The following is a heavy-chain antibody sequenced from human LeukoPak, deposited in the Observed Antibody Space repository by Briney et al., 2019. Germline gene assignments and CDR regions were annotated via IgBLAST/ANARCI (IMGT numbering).Heavy chain of an antibody. CDR2: IIPILGIA. J-gene: IGHJ4*02. Sequence: SVKVSCKASGGTFSSYAISWVRQAPGQGLEWMGRIIPILGIANYAQKFQGRVTITADKSTSTAYMELSSLSSEDTAVYYCARKRSYYYDSSGYFDYWGQGTLVTVSS. V-gene: IGHV1-69*04. D-gene: IGHD3-22*01. CDR1: GGTFSSYA. CDR3: ARKRSYYYDSSGYFDY.